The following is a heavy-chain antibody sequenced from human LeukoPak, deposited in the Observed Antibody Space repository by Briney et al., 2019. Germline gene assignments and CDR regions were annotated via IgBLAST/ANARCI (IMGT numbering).Heavy chain of an antibody. CDR3: ARWGGSGSLLYYYYYYMDV. CDR1: GGSSNSYY. D-gene: IGHD3-10*01. CDR2: ISSSGSTI. V-gene: IGHV3-11*04. J-gene: IGHJ6*03. Sequence: LTCTVSGGSSNSYYWSWIRQPPGKGLEWVSYISSSGSTIYYADSVKGRFTISRDNAKNSLYLQMNSLRAEDTAVYYCARWGGSGSLLYYYYYYMDVWGKGTTVTISS.